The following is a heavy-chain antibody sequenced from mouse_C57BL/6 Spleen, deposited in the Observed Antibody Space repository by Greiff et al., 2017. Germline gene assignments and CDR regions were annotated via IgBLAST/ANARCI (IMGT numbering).Heavy chain of an antibody. CDR3: AREIYYGNPYAMDY. V-gene: IGHV1-64*01. CDR2: IHPNSGST. J-gene: IGHJ4*01. CDR1: GYTFTSYW. Sequence: QVHVKQPGAELVKPGASVKLSCKASGYTFTSYWMHWVKQRPGQGLEWIGMIHPNSGSTNYNEKFKSKATLTVDKSSSTAYMQLSSLTSEDSAVYYCAREIYYGNPYAMDYWGQGTSVTVSS. D-gene: IGHD2-1*01.